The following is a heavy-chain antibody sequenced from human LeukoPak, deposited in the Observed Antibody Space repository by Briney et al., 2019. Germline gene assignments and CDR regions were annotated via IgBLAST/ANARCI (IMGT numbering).Heavy chain of an antibody. V-gene: IGHV1-18*01. CDR2: ISAYNGNT. CDR1: GYTFTSKG. J-gene: IGHJ4*02. CDR3: VRGPHSSGWPQHYY. Sequence: ASWRVSCKASGYTFTSKGISGVGQAPGQGLEGRGGISAYNGNTNYAQKLQGRVTMTRDTSITTAYMELSSLRSEDTAVYYCVRGPHSSGWPQHYYWGQGTLVTVSS. D-gene: IGHD6-19*01.